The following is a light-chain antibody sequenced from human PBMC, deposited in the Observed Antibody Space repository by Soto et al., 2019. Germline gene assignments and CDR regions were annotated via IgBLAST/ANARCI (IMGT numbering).Light chain of an antibody. CDR3: QKYNSAPPNT. J-gene: IGKJ5*01. Sequence: DIQVTQSPSSLSASVGDRVTITCRASRGISNYLAWYQQKPGKVPKLLIYAASTLQSGVPSRFSGSGSGTDFTLTISSLQPEDVATYYCQKYNSAPPNTFGQGTRLEIK. CDR2: AAS. CDR1: RGISNY. V-gene: IGKV1-27*01.